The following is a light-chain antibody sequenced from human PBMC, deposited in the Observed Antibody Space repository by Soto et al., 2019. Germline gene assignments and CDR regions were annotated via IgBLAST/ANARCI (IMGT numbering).Light chain of an antibody. CDR1: QSVSKY. CDR2: NAS. J-gene: IGKJ1*01. Sequence: EIVLTQSPATLSLSPGERATLSCRASQSVSKYLAWYQQKPGQAPRLLIYNASNRATGIPVRFSGSGSGTDFTLTISTLEAEDSAVYYCQQRHNWPRTFGQGTKV. CDR3: QQRHNWPRT. V-gene: IGKV3-11*01.